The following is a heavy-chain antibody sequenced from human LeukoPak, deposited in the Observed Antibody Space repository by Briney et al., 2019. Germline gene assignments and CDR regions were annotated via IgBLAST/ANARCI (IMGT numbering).Heavy chain of an antibody. CDR1: GFTFSSYG. CDR3: ARGEYGSGSYHIDY. J-gene: IGHJ4*02. Sequence: PGGSLRLSCAASGFTFSSYGMNWVRQAPGKGLEWVSFISSSSSYIYYADSVKGRFTISRDNAKNSLYLQMNSLSAEDTAVYYCARGEYGSGSYHIDYWGQGTLVTVSS. CDR2: ISSSSSYI. V-gene: IGHV3-21*01. D-gene: IGHD3-10*01.